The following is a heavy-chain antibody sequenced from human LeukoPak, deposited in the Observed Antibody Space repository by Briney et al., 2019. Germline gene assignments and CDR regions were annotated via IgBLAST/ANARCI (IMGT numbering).Heavy chain of an antibody. J-gene: IGHJ4*02. D-gene: IGHD2-2*01. CDR1: GFTFGSYA. CDR3: AKELIIIVLPTTSRPFDY. V-gene: IGHV3-23*01. CDR2: ISGSGGTT. Sequence: GGSLRLSCTASGFTFGSYAMSWVRQAPGMGLEWVSTISGSGGTTYYADSVKGLFTISRDNSRNTLYLQINSLRAEDTAVYYCAKELIIIVLPTTSRPFDYWGQGTLVTVSS.